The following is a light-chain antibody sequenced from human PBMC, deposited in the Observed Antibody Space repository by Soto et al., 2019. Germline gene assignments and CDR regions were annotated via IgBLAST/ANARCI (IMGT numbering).Light chain of an antibody. CDR3: MQSQQSPPT. Sequence: DIVMTQSPLSLPVTPGEPASISCSSSQSLLQSNGYNYLDWYLQKPGQSPQLLIYFGSYRASGVPDRFSGSGSGTDFTRKIRRLEAEDVGVYYCMQSQQSPPTFGQGTKVQI. CDR2: FGS. V-gene: IGKV2-28*01. J-gene: IGKJ1*01. CDR1: QSLLQSNGYNY.